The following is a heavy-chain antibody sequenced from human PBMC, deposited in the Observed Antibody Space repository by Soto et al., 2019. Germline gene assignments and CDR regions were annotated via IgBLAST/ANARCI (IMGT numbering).Heavy chain of an antibody. D-gene: IGHD2-8*01. Sequence: QVQLVQPGAEVKKPGASVKVSCKASGYSFTDYHIHWVRQAPGQGLEWLGRINPKSGGTSTAQKFQGWVTMTTGTSISTASMELTRLTSDDTAIYYCARGDSTDCSNGVCSFFYNHDMDVWGQGTTVTVSS. CDR2: INPKSGGT. V-gene: IGHV1-2*04. CDR1: GYSFTDYH. CDR3: ARGDSTDCSNGVCSFFYNHDMDV. J-gene: IGHJ6*02.